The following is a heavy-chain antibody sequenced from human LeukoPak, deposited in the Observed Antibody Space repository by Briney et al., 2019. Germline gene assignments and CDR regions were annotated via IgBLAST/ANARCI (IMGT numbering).Heavy chain of an antibody. CDR3: ARGVDWVRRLASGDTVYDY. D-gene: IGHD2-21*01. J-gene: IGHJ4*02. Sequence: GGSLRLSYAASGFTFSSYWMHWVRQAPGKGLVWVSRINSDGSSTSYADSVKGRFTISRDNAKNTLYLQMNSLRAEDTAVYYCARGVDWVRRLASGDTVYDYWGQGTLVTVSS. CDR2: INSDGSST. CDR1: GFTFSSYW. V-gene: IGHV3-74*01.